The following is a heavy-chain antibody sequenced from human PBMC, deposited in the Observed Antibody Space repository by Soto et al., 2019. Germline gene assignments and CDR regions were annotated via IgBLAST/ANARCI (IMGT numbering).Heavy chain of an antibody. CDR3: ARERSTSTVRYYYYGMDV. CDR1: GFTFSSHW. V-gene: IGHV3-7*01. Sequence: PGGSLRLSCAASGFTFSSHWMTWVRQAPGKGLEWVANIQQDGSEKFYVDSVKGRFSISRDNANNSLYLQMNSLRAEDTAVYYCARERSTSTVRYYYYGMDVWGQGTTVTVSS. J-gene: IGHJ6*02. D-gene: IGHD3-10*01. CDR2: IQQDGSEK.